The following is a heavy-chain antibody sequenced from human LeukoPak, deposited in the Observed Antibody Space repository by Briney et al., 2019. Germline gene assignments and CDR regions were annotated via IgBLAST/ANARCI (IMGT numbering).Heavy chain of an antibody. CDR3: ARGVPGNWFDP. Sequence: PGGSLRLSCAASGFTFSSYSMNWVRQAPGKGLEWVSYISSSSSTIYYADSVKGRFTISRDNAKNTLYLQMNSLRAEDTAMYYCARGVPGNWFDPWGQGTLVTVSS. CDR1: GFTFSSYS. V-gene: IGHV3-48*04. CDR2: ISSSSSTI. D-gene: IGHD2-2*01. J-gene: IGHJ5*02.